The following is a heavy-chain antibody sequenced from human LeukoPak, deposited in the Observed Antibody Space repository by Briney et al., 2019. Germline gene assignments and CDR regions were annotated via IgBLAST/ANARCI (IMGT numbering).Heavy chain of an antibody. Sequence: PGGSLRLSCAASRFTFSNYGVNWVRQAPGKGLEWVSYINSRSSTIYYADSVRGRFTISRDNAKSSLYLQMNSLRVEDTAVYYCATSPTVGATGGWGQGTLVTVSS. D-gene: IGHD1-26*01. CDR1: RFTFSNYG. J-gene: IGHJ4*02. CDR2: INSRSSTI. CDR3: ATSPTVGATGG. V-gene: IGHV3-48*04.